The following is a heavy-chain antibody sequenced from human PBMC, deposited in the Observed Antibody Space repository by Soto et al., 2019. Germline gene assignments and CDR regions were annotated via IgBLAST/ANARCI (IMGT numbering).Heavy chain of an antibody. D-gene: IGHD5-18*01. CDR2: IDPSDSYT. CDR3: APAGIQLWRASGSMALGV. Sequence: GESLKISCKGSGYSFTSYWISWVRQMPGKGLEWMGRIDPSDSYTNYSPSFQGHVTIPPDKSIRIAYLQWSSLKASDTAMYYCAPAGIQLWRASGSMALGVWGQGTTVTVSS. CDR1: GYSFTSYW. J-gene: IGHJ6*02. V-gene: IGHV5-10-1*01.